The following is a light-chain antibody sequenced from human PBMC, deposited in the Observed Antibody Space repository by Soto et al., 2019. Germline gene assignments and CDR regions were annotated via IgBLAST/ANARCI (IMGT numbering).Light chain of an antibody. CDR3: QRGDT. CDR2: DAS. Sequence: EIVLTQSPATVSLSPGERATLSCRASQSVSSNLAWYQQKPGQAPRLLIYDASNRATGIPARFSGSGSGTDFTLTISSLEPEDFAVYYCQRGDTFGQGTRLEIK. V-gene: IGKV3-11*01. CDR1: QSVSSN. J-gene: IGKJ5*01.